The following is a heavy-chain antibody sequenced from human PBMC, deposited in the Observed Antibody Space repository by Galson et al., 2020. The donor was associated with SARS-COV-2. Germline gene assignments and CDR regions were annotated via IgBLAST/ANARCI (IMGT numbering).Heavy chain of an antibody. Sequence: GGSLRLSCAASGFTFSSYSMNWVRQAPGKGLEWVSSISSSSSYIYYADSVKGRFTISRDNAKNSLYLQMNSLRAEDTAVYYCARAGGGSYVQSAVDIWGQGTMVTVSS. D-gene: IGHD1-26*01. CDR3: ARAGGGSYVQSAVDI. CDR1: GFTFSSYS. CDR2: ISSSSSYI. J-gene: IGHJ3*02. V-gene: IGHV3-21*01.